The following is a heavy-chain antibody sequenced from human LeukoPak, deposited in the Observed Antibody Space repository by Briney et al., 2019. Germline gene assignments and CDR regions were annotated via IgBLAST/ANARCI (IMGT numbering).Heavy chain of an antibody. J-gene: IGHJ4*02. Sequence: PSETLSLTCTVSGGSISSSNYYWGWIRPPPGKGLEWIGSIYYSGSAYYNPSLKSRVTISVDTFKNQFSLKLSSVAAADTAVYDCARGSGYYYGDFDYWGQGTLVTVSS. CDR2: IYYSGSA. V-gene: IGHV4-39*01. D-gene: IGHD3-22*01. CDR3: ARGSGYYYGDFDY. CDR1: GGSISSSNYY.